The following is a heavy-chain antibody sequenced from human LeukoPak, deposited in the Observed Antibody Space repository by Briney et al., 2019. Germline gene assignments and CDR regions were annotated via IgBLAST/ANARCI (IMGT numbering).Heavy chain of an antibody. CDR2: IYTSGSI. CDR1: GGSISSYY. Sequence: SETLSLTCTVSGGSISSYYWSWIRQPAGKGLEWIGRIYTSGSINYNPSLKSRVTMSVDTSKNQFSLKLSSVTAADTAVYYCARGGSAAGTFYYFDYWGQGTLVTVSS. CDR3: ARGGSAAGTFYYFDY. J-gene: IGHJ4*02. D-gene: IGHD6-13*01. V-gene: IGHV4-4*07.